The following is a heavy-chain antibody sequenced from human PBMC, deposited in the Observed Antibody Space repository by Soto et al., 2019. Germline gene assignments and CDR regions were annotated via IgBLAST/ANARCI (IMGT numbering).Heavy chain of an antibody. CDR3: AKDPDSYDYGDYETRETSDY. V-gene: IGHV3-23*01. CDR1: GFTFSSYA. J-gene: IGHJ4*02. Sequence: GGSLRLSCAASGFTFSSYAMSWVRQAPGKGLEWVSAISGSGGSTYYADSVKGRFTISRDNSKNTLYLQMNSLRAEETAVYYCAKDPDSYDYGDYETRETSDYWGQGTLVTVSS. CDR2: ISGSGGST. D-gene: IGHD4-17*01.